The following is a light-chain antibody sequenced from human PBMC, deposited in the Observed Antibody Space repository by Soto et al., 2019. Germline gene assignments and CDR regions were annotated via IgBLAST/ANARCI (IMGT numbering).Light chain of an antibody. CDR3: QQSYSNPPT. Sequence: DIQMTQSPSSLSASVGDTVTISCRASQNIDRFINWYQQKPGKAPKLLIYSSYTLESGVPPRFIGGGSGTDFTLTVSSLQPEDSASYYCQQSYSNPPTFGQGTKVEIK. CDR2: SSY. J-gene: IGKJ1*01. CDR1: QNIDRF. V-gene: IGKV1-39*01.